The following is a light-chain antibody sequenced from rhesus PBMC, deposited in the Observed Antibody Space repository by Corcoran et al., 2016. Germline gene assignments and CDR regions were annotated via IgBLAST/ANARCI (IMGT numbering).Light chain of an antibody. CDR3: LQHNSYPRT. J-gene: IGKJ1*01. Sequence: DIQMTQSPSSLSASVGYTVTITCRSSQGIRSYLNWFQQKPGKAPKLLIYAASSLESGVPSRFSGRGSGTEFTLTISSLQPEDFAAYYCLQHNSYPRTFGQGTKVEIK. V-gene: IGKV1-28*01. CDR1: QGIRSY. CDR2: AAS.